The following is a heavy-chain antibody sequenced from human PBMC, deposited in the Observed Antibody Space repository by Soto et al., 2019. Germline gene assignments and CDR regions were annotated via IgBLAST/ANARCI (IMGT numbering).Heavy chain of an antibody. D-gene: IGHD3-22*01. J-gene: IGHJ4*02. V-gene: IGHV3-15*01. CDR2: IKSKTDGGTT. CDR3: TTDMSHHYYDSSGYYYDY. Sequence: GESLKISCAASGFTFSNAWMSWVRQAPGKGLEWVGRIKSKTDGGTTDYAAPVKGRFTISRDDSKNTLYLQMNSLKTEDTAVYYCTTDMSHHYYDSSGYYYDYWGQGTLVTVS. CDR1: GFTFSNAW.